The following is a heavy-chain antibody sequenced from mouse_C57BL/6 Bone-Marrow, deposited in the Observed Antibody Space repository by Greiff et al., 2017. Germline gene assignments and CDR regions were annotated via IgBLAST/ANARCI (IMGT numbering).Heavy chain of an antibody. CDR2: ISSGSSTI. CDR1: GFTFSDYG. CDR3: ARGGNYLFAY. Sequence: DVMLVESGGGLVKPGGSLKLSCAASGFTFSDYGMHWVRQAPEKGLEWVAYISSGSSTIYYADTVKGRFTISRDNAKNTLFLQMTSLRAEATAMYYSARGGNYLFAYWGQGTLVTVSA. J-gene: IGHJ3*01. D-gene: IGHD2-1*01. V-gene: IGHV5-17*01.